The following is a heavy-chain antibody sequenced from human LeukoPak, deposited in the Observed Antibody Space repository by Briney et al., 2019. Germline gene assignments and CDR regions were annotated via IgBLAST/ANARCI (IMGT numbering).Heavy chain of an antibody. D-gene: IGHD3-3*01. CDR2: ISSSSSTI. CDR3: ARDSHYDFWSGYPGEYYYYMDV. J-gene: IGHJ6*03. Sequence: GGSLRLSCAASGFTFSSYAMNWVRQAPGKGLEWVSYISSSSSTIYYADSVKGRFTISRDNAKSSLYLQMNSLRAEDTAVYYCARDSHYDFWSGYPGEYYYYMDVWGKGTTVTVSS. CDR1: GFTFSSYA. V-gene: IGHV3-48*01.